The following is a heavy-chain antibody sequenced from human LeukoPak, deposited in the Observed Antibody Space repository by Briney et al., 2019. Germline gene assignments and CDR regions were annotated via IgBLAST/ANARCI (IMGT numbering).Heavy chain of an antibody. Sequence: GWSLRLSCAASRYTFRDYYMSWIRQARGKGVEWVSGIRSSDNIKSYAEALKGRCTTSRNNANSPLHLQIISIRADNTAVYYCARGIVAGAFDYWGQGTLVTVSS. D-gene: IGHD6-19*01. CDR1: RYTFRDYY. CDR2: IRSSDNIK. J-gene: IGHJ4*02. CDR3: ARGIVAGAFDY. V-gene: IGHV3-11*01.